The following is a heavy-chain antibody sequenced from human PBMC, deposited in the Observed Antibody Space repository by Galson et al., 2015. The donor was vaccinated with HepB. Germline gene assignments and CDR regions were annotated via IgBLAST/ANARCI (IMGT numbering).Heavy chain of an antibody. J-gene: IGHJ4*02. CDR1: GFTFSSYA. Sequence: SLRLSCAASGFTFSSYAMHWVRQAPGKGLEWVALISYHGSNKYYADSVKGRFTISRDNAKNTLYLQMNSLRAEDTAVYYCAADLAHAFDYWGQGTLVTVSS. D-gene: IGHD6-13*01. CDR2: ISYHGSNK. CDR3: AADLAHAFDY. V-gene: IGHV3-30*04.